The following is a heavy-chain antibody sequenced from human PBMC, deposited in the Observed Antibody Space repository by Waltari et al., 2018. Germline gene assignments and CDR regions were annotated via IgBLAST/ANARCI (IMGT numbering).Heavy chain of an antibody. J-gene: IGHJ6*03. Sequence: QVQLVQSGAEVKKPGSSVKVSCKASGGTFSSYAISWVRPAPGQGLEWMGGIIPIFGTANYAQKFQGRVTITTDESTSTAYMELSSLRSEDTAVYYCASGRYYDFWSGYYFYMDVWGKGTTVTVSS. CDR3: ASGRYYDFWSGYYFYMDV. V-gene: IGHV1-69*05. CDR2: IIPIFGTA. D-gene: IGHD3-3*01. CDR1: GGTFSSYA.